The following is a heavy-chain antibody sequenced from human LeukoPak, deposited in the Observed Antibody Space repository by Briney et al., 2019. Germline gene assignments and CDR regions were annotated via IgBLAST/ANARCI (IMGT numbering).Heavy chain of an antibody. J-gene: IGHJ6*03. CDR1: GGSISSSSYY. Sequence: SETLSLTCTVSGGSISSSSYYWGWIRQPPGKGLEWIGSIYYSGSTYYNPSLKSQVTISVDTSKNQFSLKLSSVTAADTAVYYCARGPRGSSRSNTAYYYYYMDVWGKGTTVTVSS. V-gene: IGHV4-39*07. D-gene: IGHD6-13*01. CDR3: ARGPRGSSRSNTAYYYYYMDV. CDR2: IYYSGST.